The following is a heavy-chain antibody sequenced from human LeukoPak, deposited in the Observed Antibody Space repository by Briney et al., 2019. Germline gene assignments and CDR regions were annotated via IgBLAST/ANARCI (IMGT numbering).Heavy chain of an antibody. Sequence: SETLSLTCTVSGGSISSSSYYWGWIRQPPGKGLEWIGSIYYSGSTYYNPSLKSRVTMSVDTSKNQFSLKLSSVTAADTAVYYCARVRMGFGEPDLFDHWGQGTLVTVSS. CDR2: IYYSGST. CDR3: ARVRMGFGEPDLFDH. D-gene: IGHD3-10*01. J-gene: IGHJ4*02. CDR1: GGSISSSSYY. V-gene: IGHV4-39*07.